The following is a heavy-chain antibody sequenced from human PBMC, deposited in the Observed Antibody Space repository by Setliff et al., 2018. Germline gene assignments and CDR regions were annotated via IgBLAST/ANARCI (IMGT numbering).Heavy chain of an antibody. D-gene: IGHD5-18*01. CDR2: ISGSGGST. CDR3: AKRFPDGYSHGRYFDY. J-gene: IGHJ4*02. V-gene: IGHV3-23*01. CDR1: GVTFSSYA. Sequence: PGGSLRLSCAASGVTFSSYAMTWVRQAPGKGLEWVSSISGSGGSTYHADSVKGRFTISRDNSKNTLYLQMNSLRAEDTALYYCAKRFPDGYSHGRYFDYWGQGTLVTVSS.